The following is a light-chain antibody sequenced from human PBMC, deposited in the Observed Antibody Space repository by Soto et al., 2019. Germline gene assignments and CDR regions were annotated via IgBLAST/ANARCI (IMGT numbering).Light chain of an antibody. CDR1: QSISSW. CDR3: QQYDNPLIT. J-gene: IGKJ5*01. Sequence: DIQMTQSPSTLSASVGDRVTITCRASQSISSWLAWYQKQPGKAPKLLRYDASNFETGVPARFSGSGSGTDFTFTISSLQPEDIATYYCQQYDNPLITFGQGTRLEIK. CDR2: DAS. V-gene: IGKV1-5*01.